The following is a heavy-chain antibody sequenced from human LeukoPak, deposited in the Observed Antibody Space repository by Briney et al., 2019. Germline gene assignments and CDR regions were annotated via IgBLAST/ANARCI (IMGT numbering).Heavy chain of an antibody. D-gene: IGHD2-21*02. CDR3: AKDGDGCGGDCDEGFDY. CDR2: ISGSGGST. CDR1: GFTFSSYA. Sequence: PGGSLRLSCAASGFTFSSYAMSWVRQAPGKGLEWVSAISGSGGSTYYADSVKGRFTISRDNSKNTLYLQMNSLRAEDTAVYYCAKDGDGCGGDCDEGFDYWGQGTLVTVSS. J-gene: IGHJ4*02. V-gene: IGHV3-23*01.